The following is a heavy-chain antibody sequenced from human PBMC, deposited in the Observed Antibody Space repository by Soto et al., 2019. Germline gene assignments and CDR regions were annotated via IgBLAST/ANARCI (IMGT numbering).Heavy chain of an antibody. D-gene: IGHD3-22*01. CDR1: GFTFRNYW. CDR2: INRDGSET. V-gene: IGHV3-7*03. Sequence: GGSLRLSCAASGFTFRNYWMSWVRQAPGKGLQWVANINRDGSETYYVDSVKGRFTISRDNAENSLYLQMNSLRDEDTAVYYCARAPDGSGAYYYFDYWGQGSLVTVSS. J-gene: IGHJ4*02. CDR3: ARAPDGSGAYYYFDY.